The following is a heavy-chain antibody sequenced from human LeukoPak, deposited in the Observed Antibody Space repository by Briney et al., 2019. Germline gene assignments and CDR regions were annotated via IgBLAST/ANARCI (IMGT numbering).Heavy chain of an antibody. Sequence: GASVKVSYKVSGYTLTELSMHWVRQAPGKGLEWMGGFDPEDGETIYAQKFQGRVTMTEDTSTDTAYMELSILRSEDTAVYYCAAAGYYYGMDVWGKGTTVTVSS. CDR2: FDPEDGET. CDR3: AAAGYYYGMDV. V-gene: IGHV1-24*01. CDR1: GYTLTELS. J-gene: IGHJ6*04.